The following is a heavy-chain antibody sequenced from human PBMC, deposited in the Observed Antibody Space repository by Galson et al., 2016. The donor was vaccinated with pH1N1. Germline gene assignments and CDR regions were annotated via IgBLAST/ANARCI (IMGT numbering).Heavy chain of an antibody. V-gene: IGHV4-34*01. CDR2: ITYSGTT. Sequence: SETLSLTCAVYGGSFSHYYWSWIRQSPGKGLEWIGEITYSGTTHYNASLKSRVSMSVDTSRNQFSLKLSSVTAADTAVYYCARLSLGGHTETYGMDVRGQGTTVIVSS. CDR3: ARLSLGGHTETYGMDV. D-gene: IGHD3-10*01. CDR1: GGSFSHYY. J-gene: IGHJ6*02.